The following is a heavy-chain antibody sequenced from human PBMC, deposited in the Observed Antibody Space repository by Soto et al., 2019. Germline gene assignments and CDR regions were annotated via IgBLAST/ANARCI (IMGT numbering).Heavy chain of an antibody. D-gene: IGHD3-22*01. CDR3: AAAYYDSSGYYYSYYYYGMDV. V-gene: IGHV1-58*01. CDR1: GFTFTSSA. J-gene: IGHJ6*02. Sequence: GASVKVSCKASGFTFTSSAVQWVRQARGQRLEWIGWIVVGSGNTNYAQKFQERVTITRDMSTSTAYMELSSLRSEDTAVYYCAAAYYDSSGYYYSYYYYGMDVWGQGTTVTVSS. CDR2: IVVGSGNT.